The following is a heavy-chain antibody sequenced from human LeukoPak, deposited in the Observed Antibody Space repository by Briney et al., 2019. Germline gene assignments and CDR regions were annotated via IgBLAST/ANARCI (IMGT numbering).Heavy chain of an antibody. D-gene: IGHD1-26*01. CDR3: AKDIVVGVTWAFDI. V-gene: IGHV3-23*01. CDR2: ISGSGGST. CDR1: GFTFGSYA. J-gene: IGHJ3*02. Sequence: GGSLRLSCAASGFTFGSYAMSWVRQAPGKGLEWASAISGSGGSTYYADSVKGRFTISRDNSKNTLYVQMNSLRAEDTAVYYCAKDIVVGVTWAFDIWGQGTMVTVSS.